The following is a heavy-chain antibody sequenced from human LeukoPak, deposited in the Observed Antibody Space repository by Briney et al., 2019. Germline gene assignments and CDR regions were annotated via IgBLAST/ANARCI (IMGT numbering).Heavy chain of an antibody. CDR1: GFTFSNYW. D-gene: IGHD6-19*01. J-gene: IGHJ5*02. CDR2: IKQDGGEK. CDR3: ARQVQYRSGYFPPDP. V-gene: IGHV3-7*03. Sequence: GGSLRLSCVASGFTFSNYWMNWVRQAPGKGLEWVANIKQDGGEKYYVDSVKGRFTISRDNAKSSLYLQLNSLRAEDTAVYYCARQVQYRSGYFPPDPWGQGTLVTVSS.